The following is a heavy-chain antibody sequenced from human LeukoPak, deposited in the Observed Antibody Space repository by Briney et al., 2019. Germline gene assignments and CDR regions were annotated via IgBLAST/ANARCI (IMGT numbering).Heavy chain of an antibody. Sequence: PGGSLRLSCAASGFTFSSYAMSWVRQAPGKGLEWVSAISGSGGSTYYADSVKGRFTISRDNSKNTLYLQMNSLRAEDTAVYYCAKDYDSSGYYYGGPDYWGQGTLVTVSS. CDR2: ISGSGGST. V-gene: IGHV3-23*01. CDR3: AKDYDSSGYYYGGPDY. D-gene: IGHD3-22*01. J-gene: IGHJ4*02. CDR1: GFTFSSYA.